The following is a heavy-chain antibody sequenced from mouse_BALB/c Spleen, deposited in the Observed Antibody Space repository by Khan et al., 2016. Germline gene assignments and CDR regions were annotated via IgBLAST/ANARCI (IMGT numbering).Heavy chain of an antibody. CDR2: IDPYYGGT. D-gene: IGHD2-10*02. J-gene: IGHJ1*01. CDR1: GYSFTGYN. CDR3: ARGYGTYVNWYFDV. Sequence: VQLKQSGPELEKPGASVKISCKASGYSFTGYNMNWVKQSNGKSLEWIGNIDPYYGGTSYNQKFKGKDTWTVDKSSSTAYMQLKSLTSEDSALYYFARGYGTYVNWYFDVWGAGTPVTVSS. V-gene: IGHV1-39*01.